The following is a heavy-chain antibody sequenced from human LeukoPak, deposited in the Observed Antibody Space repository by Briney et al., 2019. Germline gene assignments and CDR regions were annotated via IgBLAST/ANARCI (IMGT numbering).Heavy chain of an antibody. Sequence: PSETLSLTCAVYGGSFSGYYWSWIRQPPGKGLEWIGEINHSGSTDYNPSLKSRVTISVDTSKNQFSLKLSSVTAADTAVYCARHKVPADVAFDIWGQGTMVTVSS. CDR3: ARHKVPADVAFDI. D-gene: IGHD2-2*01. J-gene: IGHJ3*02. CDR2: INHSGST. V-gene: IGHV4-34*01. CDR1: GGSFSGYY.